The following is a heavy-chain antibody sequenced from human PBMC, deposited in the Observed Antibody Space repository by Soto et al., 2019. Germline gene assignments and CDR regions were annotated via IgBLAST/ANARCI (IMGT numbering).Heavy chain of an antibody. Sequence: PSETLSLTCTVSGGSISSSSYYWGWIRQPPGKGLEWIGSIYYSGSTYYNPSLKSRVTISVDTSKNQFSLKLSSVTAADTAVYYCARGRNARAATPGNWFDPWGQGTLVTVSS. CDR3: ARGRNARAATPGNWFDP. CDR2: IYYSGST. J-gene: IGHJ5*02. CDR1: GGSISSSSYY. V-gene: IGHV4-39*07. D-gene: IGHD2-15*01.